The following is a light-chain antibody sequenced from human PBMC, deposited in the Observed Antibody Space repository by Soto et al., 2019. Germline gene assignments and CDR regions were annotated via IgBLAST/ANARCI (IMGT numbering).Light chain of an antibody. CDR3: QSYDSNLSGSL. CDR2: NYV. V-gene: IGLV2-14*01. Sequence: QSALAQPSSVSGSPGQSITISCTGTSTDVGGYNYVSWYQHHSGKAPKLLIHNYVNRPSGVPDRFSGSKSGTSASLAITGLQGEDEGDYYCQSYDSNLSGSLFGGGTKLTVL. CDR1: STDVGGYNY. J-gene: IGLJ2*01.